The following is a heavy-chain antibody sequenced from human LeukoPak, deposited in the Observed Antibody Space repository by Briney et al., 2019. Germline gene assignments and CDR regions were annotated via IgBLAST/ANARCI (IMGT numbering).Heavy chain of an antibody. J-gene: IGHJ4*02. CDR1: GGSGSSGSYH. Sequence: SENLSRNCTGSGGSGSSGSYHWNWIRQPPGKGLEWIGNIYYSGSTNYNPSLKSRVTMSVDMSKNQFSLKLTSVTAADTAVYYCARDPSGSGWPYFDYWGQGTLVTVSS. CDR2: IYYSGST. CDR3: ARDPSGSGWPYFDY. V-gene: IGHV4-61*01. D-gene: IGHD6-19*01.